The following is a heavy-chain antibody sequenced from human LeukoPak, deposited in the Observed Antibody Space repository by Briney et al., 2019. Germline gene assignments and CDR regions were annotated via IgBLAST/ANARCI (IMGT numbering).Heavy chain of an antibody. CDR1: GFTFSSYG. CDR3: AKDRTGLWFGELDY. V-gene: IGHV3-30*02. J-gene: IGHJ4*02. Sequence: GGSLRLSCAASGFTFSSYGMHWVRQAPGKGLEWVAFIRYDGSNKYYADSVKGRFTISRDNSKNTLYLQMNSLRAEDTAVYYCAKDRTGLWFGELDYWGQGTLVTVSS. D-gene: IGHD3-10*01. CDR2: IRYDGSNK.